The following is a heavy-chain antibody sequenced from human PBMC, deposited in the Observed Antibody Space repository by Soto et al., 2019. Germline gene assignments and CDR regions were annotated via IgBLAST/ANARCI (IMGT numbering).Heavy chain of an antibody. CDR2: INPSGGST. CDR3: ASLIAAAGPPHSPRYYYGMDV. J-gene: IGHJ6*02. Sequence: GASVKVSCKASRYTFTSYYMHWVRQAPGQGLEWMGIINPSGGSTSYAQKLQGRVTMTRDTSTSTAYMELSSLRSEDTAVYYCASLIAAAGPPHSPRYYYGMDVWGQGTTVTVSS. D-gene: IGHD6-13*01. V-gene: IGHV1-46*01. CDR1: RYTFTSYY.